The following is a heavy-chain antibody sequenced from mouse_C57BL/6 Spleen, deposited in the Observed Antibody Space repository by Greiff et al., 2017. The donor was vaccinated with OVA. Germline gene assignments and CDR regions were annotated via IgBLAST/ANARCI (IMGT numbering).Heavy chain of an antibody. J-gene: IGHJ1*03. D-gene: IGHD2-13*01. CDR2: INYDGSST. Sequence: VQLKESEGGLVQPGSSMKLSCTASGFTFSDYYMAWVRQVPEKGLEWVANINYDGSSTYYLDSLKSRFIISRDNAKNILYLQMSSLKSEDTATYYCAREGLLWYFDVWGTGTTVTVSS. V-gene: IGHV5-16*01. CDR1: GFTFSDYY. CDR3: AREGLLWYFDV.